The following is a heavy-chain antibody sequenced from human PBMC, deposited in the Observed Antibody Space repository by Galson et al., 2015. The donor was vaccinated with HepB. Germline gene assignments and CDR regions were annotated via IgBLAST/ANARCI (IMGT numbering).Heavy chain of an antibody. CDR1: GFTSSSYA. Sequence: SLRLSCAASGFTSSSYAMSWVRQAPGKGLEWVSAISGSGGSTYYAYSVKGRFTISRDNSKNTLYLQMNSLRAEDTAVYYCAKDRGSTSLLFYGMDVWGQGTTVTVSS. CDR2: ISGSGGST. J-gene: IGHJ6*02. V-gene: IGHV3-23*01. CDR3: AKDRGSTSLLFYGMDV. D-gene: IGHD2-2*01.